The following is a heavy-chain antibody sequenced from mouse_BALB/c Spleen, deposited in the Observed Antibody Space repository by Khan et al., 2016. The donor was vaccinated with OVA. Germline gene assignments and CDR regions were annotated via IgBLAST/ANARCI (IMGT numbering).Heavy chain of an antibody. D-gene: IGHD1-1*01. CDR2: IAPANGNT. CDR3: ARRSSFYYAMDY. CDR1: GFNIKDTY. Sequence: EVQLQQSGAELVKPGASVKLSCTASGFNIKDTYMHWVKQMPEQGLEWIGRIAPANGNTKYDPKFQGKATITEDTSSNTAYLQLSSLISEDTAVYYCARRSSFYYAMDYWGQGTSVTVSS. V-gene: IGHV14-3*02. J-gene: IGHJ4*01.